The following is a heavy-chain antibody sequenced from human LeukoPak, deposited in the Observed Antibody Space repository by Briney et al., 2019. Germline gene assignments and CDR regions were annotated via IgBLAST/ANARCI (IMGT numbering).Heavy chain of an antibody. CDR3: AKSEGSSSARRFDY. V-gene: IGHV3-23*01. CDR1: GFTFTSYA. CDR2: ISAGSDNR. D-gene: IGHD6-19*01. J-gene: IGHJ4*02. Sequence: RGSHTLSCAATGFTFTSYAMSLVRQAPGKGLQSVSTISAGSDNRDYADSVKGRFTIARDNSKNTLYLQVNSLRAEGTAAYYCAKSEGSSSARRFDYWGQGTLVTVSS.